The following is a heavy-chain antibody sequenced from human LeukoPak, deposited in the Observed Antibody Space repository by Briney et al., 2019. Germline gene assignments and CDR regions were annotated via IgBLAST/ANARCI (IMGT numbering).Heavy chain of an antibody. V-gene: IGHV7-4-1*02. D-gene: IGHD1-1*01. CDR3: ARDPAKIQFDY. CDR1: GYTFTRNS. CDR2: INANTGNP. Sequence: GASVKVSCKASGYTFTRNSINWLRQAPGQGLEWMGWINANTGNPTYAQGFTGRFVFSLDTSVSTAYLQISSLKAEDTAVYYCARDPAKIQFDYWGQGTLVTVSS. J-gene: IGHJ4*02.